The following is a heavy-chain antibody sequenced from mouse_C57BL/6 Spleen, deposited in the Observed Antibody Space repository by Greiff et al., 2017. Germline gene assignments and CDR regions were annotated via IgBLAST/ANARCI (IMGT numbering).Heavy chain of an antibody. D-gene: IGHD4-1*01. CDR1: GYSITSGYY. CDR2: ISYDGSN. Sequence: EVQLQESGPGLVKPSQSLSLTCSVTGYSITSGYYWNWIRQFPGNKLEWMGYISYDGSNNYNPSLKNRISLTRDTSKNQFFLKLNSVTTEDTATYYCARLGRGFAYWGQGTLVTVSA. V-gene: IGHV3-6*01. J-gene: IGHJ3*01. CDR3: ARLGRGFAY.